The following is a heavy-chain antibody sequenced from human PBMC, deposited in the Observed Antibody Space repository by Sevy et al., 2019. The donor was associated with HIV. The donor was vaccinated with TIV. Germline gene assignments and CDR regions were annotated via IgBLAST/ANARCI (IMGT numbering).Heavy chain of an antibody. CDR3: ARAIGTQVAGLYYFDY. J-gene: IGHJ4*02. CDR2: IYHSGYS. Sequence: SETLSLTCAVSGYSISSDYYWGWIRQPPGKGLEWIGSIYHSGYSYYNPSLKSRVTISVDTSKNQFSLKLSSVTAADTAVYYCARAIGTQVAGLYYFDYWGQGTLITVSS. V-gene: IGHV4-38-2*01. CDR1: GYSISSDYY. D-gene: IGHD6-19*01.